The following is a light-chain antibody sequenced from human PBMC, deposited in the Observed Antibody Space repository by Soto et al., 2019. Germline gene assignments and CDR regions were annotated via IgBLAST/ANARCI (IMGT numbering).Light chain of an antibody. CDR1: SSNVGKDF. CDR2: DVS. CDR3: SSYTDRNNLV. J-gene: IGLJ1*01. V-gene: IGLV2-8*01. Sequence: QSVLTQPPSVSAAPGQKVTISCSGSSSNVGKDFVSWYQHFPGSAPKLLIYDVSKRPSGVPDRFSGSKSGNTASLTVSALQAEDEADYYCSSYTDRNNLVFGTGTKVTVL.